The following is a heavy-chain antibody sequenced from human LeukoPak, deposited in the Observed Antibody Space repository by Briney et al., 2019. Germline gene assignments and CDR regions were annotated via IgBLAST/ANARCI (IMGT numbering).Heavy chain of an antibody. D-gene: IGHD4-17*01. Sequence: GGSLRLSCAASGFTFSSYWMSWVRQAPGKGLEWVANIKQDGSEKYYVDSVKGRFTISRDNAKDSLYLQMNSLRAEDTAVYYCARGDDYGDSLLAYWGQGTLVTVSS. V-gene: IGHV3-7*01. J-gene: IGHJ4*02. CDR2: IKQDGSEK. CDR3: ARGDDYGDSLLAY. CDR1: GFTFSSYW.